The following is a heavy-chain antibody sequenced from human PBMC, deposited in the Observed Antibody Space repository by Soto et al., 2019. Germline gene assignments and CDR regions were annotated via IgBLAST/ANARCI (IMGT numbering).Heavy chain of an antibody. V-gene: IGHV4-39*02. CDR2: IYYSGST. D-gene: IGHD3-3*01. CDR3: ARESIYYDFWSGSFPGGAFDI. J-gene: IGHJ3*02. Sequence: SETLSLTCTVSGGSISSSSYYWGWIRQPPGKRLEWIGSIYYSGSTYYNPSLKSRVTISVDTSKNQFSLKLSSVTAADTAVYYCARESIYYDFWSGSFPGGAFDIWGQGTMVTVSS. CDR1: GGSISSSSYY.